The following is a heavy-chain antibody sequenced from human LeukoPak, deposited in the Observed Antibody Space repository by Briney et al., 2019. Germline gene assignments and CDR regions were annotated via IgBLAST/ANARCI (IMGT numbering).Heavy chain of an antibody. CDR2: INHSGST. Sequence: SETLSLTCTVYGESFSGYYWGWIRQPPGKGLEWIGEINHSGSTHYNPSLKSRVTISLDTSKNQFSLKLSSVTAADTAVYYCASTERCSTTCPLDCWGQGTLVTVSS. J-gene: IGHJ4*02. V-gene: IGHV4-34*01. CDR1: GESFSGYY. D-gene: IGHD2-2*01. CDR3: ASTERCSTTCPLDC.